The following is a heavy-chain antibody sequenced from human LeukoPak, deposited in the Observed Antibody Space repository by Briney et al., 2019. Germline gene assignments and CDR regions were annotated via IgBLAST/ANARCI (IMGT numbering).Heavy chain of an antibody. D-gene: IGHD3-3*01. CDR1: GFTFSSYG. CDR2: ISYDGSNK. Sequence: GGSLRLSCAASGFTFSSYGMHWVRQAPGKGLEWVAVISYDGSNKYYADSVKGRFTISRDNSKNTLYLQMNSLRAEDTAVYYCAPGHDTIWGQGTMVTVSS. J-gene: IGHJ3*02. CDR3: APGHDTI. V-gene: IGHV3-30*03.